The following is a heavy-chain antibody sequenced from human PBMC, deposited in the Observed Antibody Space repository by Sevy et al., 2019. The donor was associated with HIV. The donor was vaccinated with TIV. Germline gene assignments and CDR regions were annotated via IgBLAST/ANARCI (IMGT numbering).Heavy chain of an antibody. CDR1: GFTFSSYA. J-gene: IGHJ4*02. Sequence: GGSLRLSCGVSGFTFSSYAMTWVRQPPGKGLEWVSIISGSGATKSYADSVKGRFTISRDNSKNALYLQMNSLRAEDTTVYYCATIRSGILKAPDYFDYWGQGTLVTVSS. D-gene: IGHD3-10*01. V-gene: IGHV3-23*01. CDR3: ATIRSGILKAPDYFDY. CDR2: ISGSGATK.